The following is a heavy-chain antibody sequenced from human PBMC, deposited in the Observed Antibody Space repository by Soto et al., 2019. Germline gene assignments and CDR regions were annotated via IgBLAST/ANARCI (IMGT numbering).Heavy chain of an antibody. CDR1: GCTFGSYA. J-gene: IGHJ6*04. Sequence: GGSLRLSCAAAGCTFGSYAMPWVRKETGKGLEWVSGISGLGFSTFYADSVRGRFTISRDKSKNTLFLEMNSLRVEDTAVYFCARNFVVFYRGGTCYDYYSGMDVWGKGTTVTVSP. V-gene: IGHV3-23*01. D-gene: IGHD2-15*01. CDR3: ARNFVVFYRGGTCYDYYSGMDV. CDR2: ISGLGFST.